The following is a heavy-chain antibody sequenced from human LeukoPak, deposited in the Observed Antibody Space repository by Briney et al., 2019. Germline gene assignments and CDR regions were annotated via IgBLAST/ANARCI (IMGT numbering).Heavy chain of an antibody. CDR1: GGTFSSYA. D-gene: IGHD4-23*01. CDR2: IIPILGIA. V-gene: IGHV1-69*04. J-gene: IGHJ4*02. Sequence: GASVKVSCKASGGTFSSYAISWVGQAPGQGLEWMGRIIPILGIANYAQKFQGRVTITADKSTSTAYMELSSLRSEDTAVYYCARDPDGGTSFDYWGQGTLVTVSS. CDR3: ARDPDGGTSFDY.